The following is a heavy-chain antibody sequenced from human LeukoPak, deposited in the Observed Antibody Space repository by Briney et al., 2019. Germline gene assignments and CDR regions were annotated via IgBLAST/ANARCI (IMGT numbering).Heavy chain of an antibody. V-gene: IGHV1-24*01. D-gene: IGHD6-19*01. Sequence: ASVKVSCKVSGYTLTELSMHWVRQAPGKGLEWMGGFDPEDGETIYAQKFQGRVTMTEDTSTDTAYMELSSLRSEDTAVYYCATDLGYSSGWYWPLFDYWGQGTLVTVSS. J-gene: IGHJ4*02. CDR2: FDPEDGET. CDR1: GYTLTELS. CDR3: ATDLGYSSGWYWPLFDY.